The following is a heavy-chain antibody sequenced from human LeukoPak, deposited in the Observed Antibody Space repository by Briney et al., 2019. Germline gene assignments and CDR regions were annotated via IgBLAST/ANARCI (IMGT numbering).Heavy chain of an antibody. V-gene: IGHV3-33*06. Sequence: GRSLRLSCAASGFTFSSYGMHWVRQAPGKGLEWVAVIWYDGSNKYYADSVKGRFTISRDNSKNTLYLQMNSLRAEDTAVYYCAKDRNWGSKVSYFDYWGQGTLVTASS. CDR3: AKDRNWGSKVSYFDY. CDR2: IWYDGSNK. J-gene: IGHJ4*02. D-gene: IGHD7-27*01. CDR1: GFTFSSYG.